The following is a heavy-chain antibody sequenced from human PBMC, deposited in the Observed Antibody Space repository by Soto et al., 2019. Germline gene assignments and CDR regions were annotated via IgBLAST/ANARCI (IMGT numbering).Heavy chain of an antibody. V-gene: IGHV1-46*01. CDR2: INPSGGST. CDR3: AREEGYCSGGSCGPTYYFDY. D-gene: IGHD2-15*01. Sequence: ASVKVSCKASGYTFTSYYMHWVRQAPGQGLEWMGIINPSGGSTSYAQKFQGRVTMTRDTSTSTVYMELSSLRSEDTAVYYCAREEGYCSGGSCGPTYYFDYWGQGTLVTVSS. J-gene: IGHJ4*02. CDR1: GYTFTSYY.